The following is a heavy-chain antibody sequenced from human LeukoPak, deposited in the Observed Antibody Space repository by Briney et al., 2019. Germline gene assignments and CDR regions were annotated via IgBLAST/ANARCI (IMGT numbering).Heavy chain of an antibody. CDR1: GFTFGDYA. CDR3: TRDGVGYSYGYSRFDY. V-gene: IGHV3-49*03. Sequence: GGSLRLSCTASGFTFGDYAMSWFRQAPGKGLEWVGFIRSKAYGGTTVYAASVKGRFTISRDDSKSIAYLQMNSLKTEDTAVYYCTRDGVGYSYGYSRFDYWGQGTLVTVSS. J-gene: IGHJ4*02. CDR2: IRSKAYGGTT. D-gene: IGHD5-18*01.